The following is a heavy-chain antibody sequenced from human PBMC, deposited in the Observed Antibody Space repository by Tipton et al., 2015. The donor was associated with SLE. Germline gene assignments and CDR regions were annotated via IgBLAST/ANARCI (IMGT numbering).Heavy chain of an antibody. J-gene: IGHJ3*02. D-gene: IGHD3-3*01. CDR1: GGSISRGGYF. V-gene: IGHV4-31*03. Sequence: TLSLTCTVSGGSISRGGYFWTWIRQHPGMGLEWIGYIYDSGNTHYNPSLKSRLAISLDTSKNQFSLNLSSVTAADTAVYYCAREAVGSGFGAFDIWGQGTMVTVSS. CDR2: IYDSGNT. CDR3: AREAVGSGFGAFDI.